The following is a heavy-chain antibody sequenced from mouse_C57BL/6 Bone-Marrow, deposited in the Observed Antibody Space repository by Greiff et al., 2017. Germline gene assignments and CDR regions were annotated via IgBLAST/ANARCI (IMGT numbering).Heavy chain of an antibody. CDR3: ARTGGYCWYFDV. J-gene: IGHJ1*03. CDR2: IDPSDSDT. V-gene: IGHV1-52*01. D-gene: IGHD1-1*02. CDR1: GYTFTSYW. Sequence: QVQLQQPGAELVRPGSSVKLSCKASGYTFTSYWMHWVKQRPIQGLEWIGNIDPSDSDTHYNQKFKDKATLTVDKSSSTAYMQLSSLTSEDSAVDYCARTGGYCWYFDVWGTGTTVTVSS.